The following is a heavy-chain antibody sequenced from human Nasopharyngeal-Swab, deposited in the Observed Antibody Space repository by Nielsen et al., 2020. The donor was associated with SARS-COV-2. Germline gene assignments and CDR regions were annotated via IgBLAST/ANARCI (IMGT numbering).Heavy chain of an antibody. CDR2: IYYSGST. CDR3: ARETLYCSGGSCRSTFDP. Sequence: SETLSLTCTVSGGSISSSSYYWGRIRQPPGKGLEWIGSIYYSGSTYYNPSLKSRVTISVDTSKNQFSLKLSSVTAADTAVYYCARETLYCSGGSCRSTFDPWGQGTLVTVSS. CDR1: GGSISSSSYY. V-gene: IGHV4-39*07. J-gene: IGHJ5*02. D-gene: IGHD2-15*01.